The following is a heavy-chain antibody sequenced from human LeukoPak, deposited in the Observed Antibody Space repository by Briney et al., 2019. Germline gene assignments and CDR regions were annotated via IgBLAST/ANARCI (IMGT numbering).Heavy chain of an antibody. CDR1: GFTFSSYS. V-gene: IGHV3-21*01. D-gene: IGHD6-13*01. J-gene: IGHJ4*02. CDR2: LSSSSNYI. Sequence: GGSLRLSCAASGFTFSSYSMNWVRQAPGKGLEWVSSLSSSSNYIYYADSMKGRFTISRDNAKNSLYLQMNSLRAEDTAVYFCARATGYDAIFDYWGQGTLVTVST. CDR3: ARATGYDAIFDY.